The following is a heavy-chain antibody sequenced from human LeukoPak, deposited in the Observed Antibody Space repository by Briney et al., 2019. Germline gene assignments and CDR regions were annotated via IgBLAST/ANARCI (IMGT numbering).Heavy chain of an antibody. V-gene: IGHV1-69*05. D-gene: IGHD3-16*01. CDR3: ARDKVRGSWFDP. J-gene: IGHJ5*02. CDR1: GGTFSSYA. Sequence: ASVKVSCKASGGTFSSYAITWVRQAPGQGLEWMGRIIPLFGTVNYAQNFQGRVTITTDESTSTAYIELSSLRSEDTAMYYCARDKVRGSWFDPWGQGTLVTVSS. CDR2: IIPLFGTV.